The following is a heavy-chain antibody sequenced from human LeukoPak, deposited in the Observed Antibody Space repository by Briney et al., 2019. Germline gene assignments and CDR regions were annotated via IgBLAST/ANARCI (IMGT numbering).Heavy chain of an antibody. CDR1: GFTFSSYA. Sequence: PGGSLTLSCAASGFTFSSYAMSWVRQAPGKGLEWVSAISGSGGSTYYADSVKGRFTISRDNSKNTLYLQMNSLRAEDTAVYYCAKDHLGYCSSTSCYSLFDYWGQGTLVTVSS. V-gene: IGHV3-23*01. CDR3: AKDHLGYCSSTSCYSLFDY. CDR2: ISGSGGST. J-gene: IGHJ4*02. D-gene: IGHD2-2*01.